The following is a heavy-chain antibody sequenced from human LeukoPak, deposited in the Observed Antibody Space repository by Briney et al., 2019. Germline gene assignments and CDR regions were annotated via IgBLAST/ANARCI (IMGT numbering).Heavy chain of an antibody. CDR1: GFTFSSYA. D-gene: IGHD4-17*01. CDR2: ISGSGGST. CDR3: AKDSHGNYAEYFQH. Sequence: TGGSLRLSCAASGFTFSSYAMSWVRQAPGKGLEWVSAISGSGGSTYYADSVKGRFTISRDNSKNTLYVQMNSLRAEDTAVYYCAKDSHGNYAEYFQHWGQGTLVTVSS. J-gene: IGHJ1*01. V-gene: IGHV3-23*01.